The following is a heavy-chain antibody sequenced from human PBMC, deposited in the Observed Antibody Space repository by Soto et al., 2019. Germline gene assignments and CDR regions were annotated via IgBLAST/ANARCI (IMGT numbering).Heavy chain of an antibody. Sequence: SLRLSCAASGFTFSSYGMHWVRQAPGKGLEWVAVISYDGSNKYYADSVKGRFTISRDNSKNTLYLQMNSLRAEDTAVYYCAKGQITMVRGVRRADQKNAFYIWGQGTMVTVS. CDR1: GFTFSSYG. CDR3: AKGQITMVRGVRRADQKNAFYI. D-gene: IGHD3-10*01. V-gene: IGHV3-30*18. J-gene: IGHJ3*02. CDR2: ISYDGSNK.